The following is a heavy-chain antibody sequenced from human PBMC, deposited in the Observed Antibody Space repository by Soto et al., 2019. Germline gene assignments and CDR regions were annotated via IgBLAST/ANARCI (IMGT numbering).Heavy chain of an antibody. CDR1: VFTFTRYS. CDR2: ISSTTNYI. V-gene: IGHV3-21*06. Sequence: GALRLSCAASVFTFTRYSMNWVRQAPGKGLEWVSSISSTTNYIYYGDSMKGRSTISRDNAKNSLYLEMNSLRAEDTAVYYCARESEDLTSNFDYWGQGTLVTVSS. CDR3: ARESEDLTSNFDY. J-gene: IGHJ4*02.